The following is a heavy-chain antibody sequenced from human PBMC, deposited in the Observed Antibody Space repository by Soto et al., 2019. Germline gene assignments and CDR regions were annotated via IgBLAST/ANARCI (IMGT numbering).Heavy chain of an antibody. V-gene: IGHV3-11*01. CDR1: GFTFSDYY. CDR3: ARDPREYYFDY. CDR2: ISSSGSTI. Sequence: GGSLRLSCAASGFTFSDYYMSWIRQAPGKGLEWVSYISSSGSTIYYADSVKGRFTISRGNAKNSLYLQMNSLRAEDTAVYYCARDPREYYFDYWGQGTLVTVSS. J-gene: IGHJ4*02.